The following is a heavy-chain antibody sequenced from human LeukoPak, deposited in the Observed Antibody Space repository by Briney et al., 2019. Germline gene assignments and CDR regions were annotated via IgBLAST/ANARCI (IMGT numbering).Heavy chain of an antibody. CDR2: IKQDGSEK. CDR3: ARGTIAAAGYYYFDY. J-gene: IGHJ4*02. CDR1: GFIFRSYW. D-gene: IGHD6-13*01. Sequence: GGSLRLSCAASGFIFRSYWMRWVGQAPPKGLAWVDNIKQDGSEKYYVDSVKGRFTISRDNAKNSLYLQMNSLRAEDTAVYYCARGTIAAAGYYYFDYWGQGTQVTVSS. V-gene: IGHV3-7*04.